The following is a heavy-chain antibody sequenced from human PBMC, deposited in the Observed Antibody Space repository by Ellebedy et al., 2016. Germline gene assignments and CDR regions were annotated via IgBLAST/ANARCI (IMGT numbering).Heavy chain of an antibody. CDR2: IVVGSGNT. J-gene: IGHJ4*02. CDR1: GFTFTSSA. D-gene: IGHD6-13*01. CDR3: AADKRRWAAAG. V-gene: IGHV1-58*01. Sequence: SVKVSXXASGFTFTSSAVQWVRQARGQRLEWIGWIVVGSGNTNYAQKFQERVTITRDMSTSTAYMELSSLRSEDTAVYYCAADKRRWAAAGWGQGTLVTVSS.